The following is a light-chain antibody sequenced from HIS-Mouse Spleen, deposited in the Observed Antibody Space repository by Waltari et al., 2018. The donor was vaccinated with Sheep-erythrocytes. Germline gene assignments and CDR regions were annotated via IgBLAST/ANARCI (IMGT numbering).Light chain of an antibody. CDR3: SSYAGSNNLMV. V-gene: IGLV2-8*01. Sequence: QSALTQPPSASGSPGQSVTLSCTGPSSDVGGYNYVPWYQQHPGKAPKLMIYEVSKRPSGVPDRFSGSKSGNTASLTVSGLQAEDEADYYCSSYAGSNNLMVFGGGTKLTVL. CDR1: SSDVGGYNY. J-gene: IGLJ2*01. CDR2: EVS.